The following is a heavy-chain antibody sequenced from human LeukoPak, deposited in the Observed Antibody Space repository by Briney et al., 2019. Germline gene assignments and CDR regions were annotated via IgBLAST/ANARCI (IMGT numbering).Heavy chain of an antibody. V-gene: IGHV3-30-3*01. D-gene: IGHD3-22*01. Sequence: SGRSLRLSCAASGFTFSSYAMHWVRQAPGKGLEWVAVISYDGSNKYYADSVKGRFTISRDNAKNSLYLQMNSLRAEDTAVYYCARDGRTYYYDSSGYPFDYWGQGTLVTVSS. CDR1: GFTFSSYA. CDR2: ISYDGSNK. J-gene: IGHJ4*02. CDR3: ARDGRTYYYDSSGYPFDY.